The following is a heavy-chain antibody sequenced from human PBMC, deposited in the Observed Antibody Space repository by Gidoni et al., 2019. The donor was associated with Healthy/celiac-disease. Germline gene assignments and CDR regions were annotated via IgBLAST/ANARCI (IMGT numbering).Heavy chain of an antibody. V-gene: IGHV1-46*01. J-gene: IGHJ6*02. D-gene: IGHD3-10*01. Sequence: QVQLVQSGAEVKKPGASVKVSCKASGYTFPSYYMHWVRQAPGQGLEWMGIINPSGGSTSYAQKFQGRVTMTRDTSTSTVYMELSSLRSEDTAVYYCARDRQNYYGSGSYGYGMDVWGQGTTVTVSS. CDR3: ARDRQNYYGSGSYGYGMDV. CDR1: GYTFPSYY. CDR2: INPSGGST.